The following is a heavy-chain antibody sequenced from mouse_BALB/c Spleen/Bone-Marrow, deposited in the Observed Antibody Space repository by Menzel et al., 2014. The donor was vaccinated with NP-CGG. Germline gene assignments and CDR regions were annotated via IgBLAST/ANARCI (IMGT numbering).Heavy chain of an antibody. CDR2: ISSGSSTI. J-gene: IGHJ1*01. Sequence: DVKLVESGGGLVQPGGSRKLSCAASGFTFSSFGMHWVRQAPEKGLEWVAYISSGSSTIYYADSVKGRFTISRDNPKNTLFLQMTSLRSDDTAMYYCARGHYGSSYGYFDVWGAGTTVTVSS. V-gene: IGHV5-17*02. CDR1: GFTFSSFG. D-gene: IGHD1-1*01. CDR3: ARGHYGSSYGYFDV.